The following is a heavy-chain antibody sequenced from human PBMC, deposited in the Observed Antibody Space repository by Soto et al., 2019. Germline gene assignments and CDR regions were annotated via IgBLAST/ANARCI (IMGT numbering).Heavy chain of an antibody. Sequence: ASVKVSCKASGYTLTTYAMHWVRQAPGQRLEWMGWMNAGNDNTKYSQKLQDRVTITTDTSTSTAYMELRSLRSEDTAVYYCAGLSSGYYRYWGQGTLVTVSS. CDR1: GYTLTTYA. CDR2: MNAGNDNT. J-gene: IGHJ4*02. CDR3: AGLSSGYYRY. D-gene: IGHD3-22*01. V-gene: IGHV1-3*01.